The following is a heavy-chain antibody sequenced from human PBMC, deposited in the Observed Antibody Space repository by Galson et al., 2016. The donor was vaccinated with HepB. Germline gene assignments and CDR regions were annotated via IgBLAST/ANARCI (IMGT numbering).Heavy chain of an antibody. V-gene: IGHV3-7*01. Sequence: SLRLSCAASGFTFSDFWMSWVRQAPGKGLEWVALINPYGGAKFYVDSVKGRFTISRDNAKNSLYLQVDSLRGEDTAVYYCVTGSRPPYWGQGTLVTVSS. CDR1: GFTFSDFW. J-gene: IGHJ4*02. CDR3: VTGSRPPY. D-gene: IGHD3-10*01. CDR2: INPYGGAK.